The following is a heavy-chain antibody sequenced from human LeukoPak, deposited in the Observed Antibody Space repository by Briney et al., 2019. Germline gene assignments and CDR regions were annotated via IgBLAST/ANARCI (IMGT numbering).Heavy chain of an antibody. D-gene: IGHD3-10*01. CDR2: IKTKTDGGTT. CDR3: STVSWPRPTLWFGELQLDY. Sequence: GGSLRLSCAASGFTFSNAWMSWVRQAPGKGLEWVGRIKTKTDGGTTDYAAPVKGRFTISRDDSKNTLYLQMNNLKTEDTAVYYCSTVSWPRPTLWFGELQLDYWGQGTLVTVSS. CDR1: GFTFSNAW. V-gene: IGHV3-15*01. J-gene: IGHJ4*02.